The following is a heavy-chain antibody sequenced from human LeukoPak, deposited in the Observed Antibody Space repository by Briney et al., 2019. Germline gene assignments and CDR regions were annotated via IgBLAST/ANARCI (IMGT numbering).Heavy chain of an antibody. V-gene: IGHV3-21*01. CDR1: GFTFSSYS. CDR2: ISSSSSYI. D-gene: IGHD4-23*01. J-gene: IGHJ6*03. Sequence: GGSLRLSCAASGFTFSSYSMNWVRQAPGKGLEGVSSISSSSSYIYYADSVKGRFTISRDNAKNSLNLQMNSLRDEDTAVYYCARDPIGGLYYYYLDVWGKGTTVTVSS. CDR3: ARDPIGGLYYYYLDV.